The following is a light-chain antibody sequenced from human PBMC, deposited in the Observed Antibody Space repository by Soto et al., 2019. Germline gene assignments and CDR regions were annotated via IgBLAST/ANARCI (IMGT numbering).Light chain of an antibody. J-gene: IGKJ1*01. Sequence: DIQMTQSPSNLSASVGDRVTITCPASQSISSWLAWYQQKPGKAPKLLIYKASSLESGVPSRFSGSGSGTEFTLTISSLQPDEGATYDCQHYNSYSEAFGQGTKVDIK. CDR1: QSISSW. V-gene: IGKV1-5*03. CDR2: KAS. CDR3: QHYNSYSEA.